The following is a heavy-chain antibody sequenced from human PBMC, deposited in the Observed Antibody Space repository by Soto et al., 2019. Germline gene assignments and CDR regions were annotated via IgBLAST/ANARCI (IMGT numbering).Heavy chain of an antibody. CDR1: GFIADDYA. D-gene: IGHD4-17*01. CDR2: ISSNSGTI. CDR3: AKDMKWGGMTTIHYFDS. J-gene: IGHJ4*02. Sequence: EVQLVESGGGLVQPGRSLRLSCEGSGFIADDYAMHWVRQAPGKGLEWVSGISSNSGTINYADSVKGRFTISRDNAKNSLFLQMNSLRPEDTALYYCAKDMKWGGMTTIHYFDSWGQGTVVTVSS. V-gene: IGHV3-9*02.